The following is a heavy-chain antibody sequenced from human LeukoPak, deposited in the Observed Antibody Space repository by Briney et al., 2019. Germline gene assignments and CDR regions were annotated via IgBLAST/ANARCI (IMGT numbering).Heavy chain of an antibody. Sequence: GRSLRLSCAASGFTFDDYAMHWVRQAPGKGLEWVSGISWNSGSIGYADSVKGRFTISRDNAKNSLYLQMNSLRAEDTALYYCAKDPRPAVAGIDYWGEGTLVTVSS. CDR1: GFTFDDYA. CDR2: ISWNSGSI. V-gene: IGHV3-9*01. D-gene: IGHD6-19*01. J-gene: IGHJ4*02. CDR3: AKDPRPAVAGIDY.